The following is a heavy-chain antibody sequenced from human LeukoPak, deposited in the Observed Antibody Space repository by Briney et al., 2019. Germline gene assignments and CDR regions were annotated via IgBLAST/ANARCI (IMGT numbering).Heavy chain of an antibody. J-gene: IGHJ4*02. CDR1: GFSFISYG. V-gene: IGHV3-30*18. Sequence: GGSLRLSCAASGFSFISYGMHWVRQAPGKGLEWVGVISDDGRNKKYADSVKGRFTNSRDNSKDTLYLQMNSLRDEDTAVYYCAKRPSDYGDYVTYFDYWGRGTLVTVSS. CDR2: ISDDGRNK. CDR3: AKRPSDYGDYVTYFDY. D-gene: IGHD4-17*01.